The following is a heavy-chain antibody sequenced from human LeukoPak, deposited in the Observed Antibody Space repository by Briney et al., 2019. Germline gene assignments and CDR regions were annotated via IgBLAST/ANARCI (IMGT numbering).Heavy chain of an antibody. Sequence: GGSLRLSCAASGFTFSRYEMKWVRQARGKGVEGVSYISRSGSNIYYPASVQRRFTISRDNAKTSLYLQMNSLRAEDTAVYYCARDREEYDYWGQGTLVTVSS. CDR1: GFTFSRYE. CDR2: ISRSGSNI. V-gene: IGHV3-48*03. J-gene: IGHJ4*02. D-gene: IGHD3-10*01. CDR3: ARDREEYDY.